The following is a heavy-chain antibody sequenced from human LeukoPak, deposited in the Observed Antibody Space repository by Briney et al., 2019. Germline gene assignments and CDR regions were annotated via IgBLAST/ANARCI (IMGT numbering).Heavy chain of an antibody. D-gene: IGHD5-18*01. V-gene: IGHV3-9*01. CDR1: GFTFDDYA. J-gene: IGHJ4*02. CDR3: ARVRVDTAMDYFDY. CDR2: ISWNSGSI. Sequence: PGGSLRLSCAASGFTFDDYAMHWVRQAPGKGLEWVSGISWNSGSIGYADSVKGRFTISRDNAKNSLYLQMNSLRAEDTAVYYCARVRVDTAMDYFDYWGQGTLVTVSS.